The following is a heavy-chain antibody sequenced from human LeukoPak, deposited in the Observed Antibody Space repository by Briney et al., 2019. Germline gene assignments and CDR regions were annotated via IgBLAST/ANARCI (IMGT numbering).Heavy chain of an antibody. Sequence: SETLSLTCAVYGGSFSGYYWSWIRQPPGKGLEWIGEINHSGSTNYNPSLKSRVTISVDTSKNRFSLKLSSVTAADTAVYYCARGRGIAARRGYYYYYMDVWGKGTTVTVSS. CDR2: INHSGST. CDR1: GGSFSGYY. CDR3: ARGRGIAARRGYYYYYMDV. D-gene: IGHD6-6*01. V-gene: IGHV4-34*01. J-gene: IGHJ6*03.